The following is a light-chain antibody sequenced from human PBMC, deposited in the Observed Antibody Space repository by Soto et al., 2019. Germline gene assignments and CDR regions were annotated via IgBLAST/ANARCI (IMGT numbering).Light chain of an antibody. CDR2: KAS. V-gene: IGKV1-5*03. Sequence: DIQMTQSPSTLSASVGDRVTITCRASQSISSWLAWYQQKPGKAPKILISKASILESGVPSRFSGSGSGTEFTLTISSLQPDDFATYYCQHYNIYSETFGQGTKVEVK. CDR1: QSISSW. J-gene: IGKJ1*01. CDR3: QHYNIYSET.